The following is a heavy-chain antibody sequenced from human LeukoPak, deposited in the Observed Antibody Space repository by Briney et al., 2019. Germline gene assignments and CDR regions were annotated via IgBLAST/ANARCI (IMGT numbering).Heavy chain of an antibody. CDR3: ARARKVQLLWFGELFDY. J-gene: IGHJ4*02. V-gene: IGHV1-2*02. Sequence: ASVKVSCKASGYTFISYDINWVRQAPGQGLEWMGWINPNSGGTHYAQKFQGRVTMTRDTSISAAYMELSRLRSDDTAVYYCARARKVQLLWFGELFDYWGQGTLVTVSS. CDR2: INPNSGGT. CDR1: GYTFISYD. D-gene: IGHD3-10*01.